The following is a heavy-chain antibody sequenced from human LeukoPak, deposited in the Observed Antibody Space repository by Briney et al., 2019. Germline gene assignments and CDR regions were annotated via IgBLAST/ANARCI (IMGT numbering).Heavy chain of an antibody. V-gene: IGHV4-39*07. J-gene: IGHJ3*02. D-gene: IGHD3-22*01. CDR3: AREYYYDSSGSDAFDI. CDR2: IYYSGST. Sequence: SETLSLTCTVSGGSISSSSYYWGWIRQPPGKGLEWIGSIYYSGSTYYNPSLKSRVTISVDTSKNQFSLKLSSVTAADTAVYYCAREYYYDSSGSDAFDIWGQGTMVTVSS. CDR1: GGSISSSSYY.